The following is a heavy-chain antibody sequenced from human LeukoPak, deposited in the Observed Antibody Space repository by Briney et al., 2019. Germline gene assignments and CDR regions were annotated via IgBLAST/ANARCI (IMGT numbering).Heavy chain of an antibody. Sequence: ASVKVSCKASGYTFTSYYIHWVRQAPGQGLEWIGWINPNSGGTNYAQKFQGRVTMTRDTSISTAYMELSRLRSDDTDVYFCARAIGQLQNLYYYYYYMDVWGKGTTVTVSS. V-gene: IGHV1-2*02. D-gene: IGHD6-6*01. CDR2: INPNSGGT. J-gene: IGHJ6*03. CDR3: ARAIGQLQNLYYYYYYMDV. CDR1: GYTFTSYY.